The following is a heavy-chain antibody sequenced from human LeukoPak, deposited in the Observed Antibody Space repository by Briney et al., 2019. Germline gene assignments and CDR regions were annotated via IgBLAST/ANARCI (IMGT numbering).Heavy chain of an antibody. V-gene: IGHV3-23*01. Sequence: GGSLRLSCAASGFTFSSYAMSWARQAPGKGLEWVSAISGSGGSTYYADSVKGRFTISRDNSKNTLYLQMSSLRAEDTAVYYCAKNEGGYSSSWYTSPFDYWGQGTLVTVSS. CDR3: AKNEGGYSSSWYTSPFDY. D-gene: IGHD6-13*01. CDR2: ISGSGGST. J-gene: IGHJ4*02. CDR1: GFTFSSYA.